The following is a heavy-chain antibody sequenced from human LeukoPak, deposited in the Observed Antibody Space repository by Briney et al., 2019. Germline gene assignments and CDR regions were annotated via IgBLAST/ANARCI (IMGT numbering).Heavy chain of an antibody. V-gene: IGHV1-46*01. CDR1: GYTFTSSW. CDR2: INPSDGST. D-gene: IGHD3-10*01. Sequence: ASLKVSCKASGYTFTSSWVHWVRQAPGPGLEWKGIINPSDGSTIYAQNFQGRVTMTRDTSTSTVYMELSNLRSDDTAVYYCARLYGAGTTDCWGQGTLVTVSS. CDR3: ARLYGAGTTDC. J-gene: IGHJ4*02.